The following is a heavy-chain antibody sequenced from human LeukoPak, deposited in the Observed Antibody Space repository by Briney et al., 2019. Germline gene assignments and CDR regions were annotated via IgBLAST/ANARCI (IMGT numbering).Heavy chain of an antibody. J-gene: IGHJ4*02. CDR3: ARLRSSSIAAQWFDY. D-gene: IGHD6-6*01. Sequence: GGSLSLSCAHSEFVFSDHPMDWVRQGQGKGLQWVGHTTNKPSIYTTQYAASVKGRFTISRDDLKNSLYLQMNSLRAEDAAVYYWARLRSSSIAAQWFDYWGQGTLVTVSS. CDR2: TTNKPSIYTT. V-gene: IGHV3-72*01. CDR1: EFVFSDHP.